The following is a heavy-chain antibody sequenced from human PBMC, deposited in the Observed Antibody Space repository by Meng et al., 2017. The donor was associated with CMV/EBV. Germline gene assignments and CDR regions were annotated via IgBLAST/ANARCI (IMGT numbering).Heavy chain of an antibody. CDR3: GRDLTGERDQ. J-gene: IGHJ4*02. V-gene: IGHV3-74*03. Sequence: QLVEAWGGLLQPGASLRLSCEDSGFIFSHYWMHWVRQVPGEGPVCVSRINTDGSFTSYADSVKGRFTISRDNAKNTLYLHMHGLRVDDSAVYYCGRDLTGERDQWGQGTLVTVSS. D-gene: IGHD7-27*01. CDR2: INTDGSFT. CDR1: GFIFSHYW.